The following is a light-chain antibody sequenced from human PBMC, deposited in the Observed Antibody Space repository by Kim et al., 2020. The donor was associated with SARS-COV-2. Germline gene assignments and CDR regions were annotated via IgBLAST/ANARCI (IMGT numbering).Light chain of an antibody. J-gene: IGKJ2*01. CDR3: QQYESWPPYT. V-gene: IGKV3-15*01. CDR1: RSVNSH. CDR2: DAC. Sequence: VCPWERPTLPRGASRSVNSHLAWYQQKPGQAPTLLIYDACTQASGIPARFSGRGAGTEFTLTLRSLQSEDFAVYYCQQYESWPPYTFGQGTKLEI.